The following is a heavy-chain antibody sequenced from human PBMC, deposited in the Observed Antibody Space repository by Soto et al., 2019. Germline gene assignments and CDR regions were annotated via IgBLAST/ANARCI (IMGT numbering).Heavy chain of an antibody. D-gene: IGHD2-15*01. Sequence: QVQLQQWGAGLLKPSETLSLTCAVYGGSIGSYFNNYYWSWIRQTPGKGLEWIGEINYGGTTNYNPSLKTRISISIDTSKNQFSLKVKSVTAADTATYYCARGHPRSVLWTSLVTAYWFDPWGQGTLVSVSS. J-gene: IGHJ5*02. CDR2: INYGGTT. V-gene: IGHV4-34*01. CDR3: ARGHPRSVLWTSLVTAYWFDP. CDR1: GGSIGSYFNNYY.